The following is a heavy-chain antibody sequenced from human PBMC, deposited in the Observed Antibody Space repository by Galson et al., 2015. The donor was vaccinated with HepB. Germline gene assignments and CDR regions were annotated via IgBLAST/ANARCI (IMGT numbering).Heavy chain of an antibody. D-gene: IGHD1-26*01. J-gene: IGHJ5*02. CDR2: IDWEGDK. V-gene: IGHV2-70*01. CDR1: GFSLTSNPVS. CDR3: ARVGDGEPWFDP. Sequence: PALVKPTQTLTVTCTFSGFSLTSNPVSVSWLRQPPGKALEWLALIDWEGDKYYSSSLKTRLTISKDTSKNQVVLTMTNMDPLDTATYFCARVGDGEPWFDPWGQGILVTVSS.